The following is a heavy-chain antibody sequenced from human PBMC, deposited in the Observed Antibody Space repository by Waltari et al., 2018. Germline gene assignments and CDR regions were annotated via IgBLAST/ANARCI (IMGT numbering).Heavy chain of an antibody. CDR3: ARDVGMAKEDAFDI. CDR1: GGSISRGDYF. CDR2: IYYSGST. V-gene: IGHV4-30-4*01. J-gene: IGHJ3*02. Sequence: QVQLQESGPGLVKPSQTVSLTCPASGGSISRGDYFWSWIRQPPGKGLEWIGYIYYSGSTYYNPSLKSRVTISVDTSKNQFSLKLSSVTAADTAVYYCARDVGMAKEDAFDIWGQGTMVTVSS. D-gene: IGHD7-27*01.